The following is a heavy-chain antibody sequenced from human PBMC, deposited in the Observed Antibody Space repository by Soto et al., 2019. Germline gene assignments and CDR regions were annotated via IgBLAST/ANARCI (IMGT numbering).Heavy chain of an antibody. CDR3: ARVAMVRGVVYYYYYYGMDV. D-gene: IGHD3-10*01. Sequence: SETLSLTCAVYGGSFSGYYGSWIRQPPGKGLEWIGEINHSGSTNYNPSLKSRVTISVDTSKNQFSLKLSSVTAADTAVYYCARVAMVRGVVYYYYYYGMDVWGQGATVTVSS. J-gene: IGHJ6*02. CDR1: GGSFSGYY. V-gene: IGHV4-34*01. CDR2: INHSGST.